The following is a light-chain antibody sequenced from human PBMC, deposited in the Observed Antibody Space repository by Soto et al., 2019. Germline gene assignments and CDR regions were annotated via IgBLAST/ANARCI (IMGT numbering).Light chain of an antibody. CDR3: HQYYNSTGP. CDR2: WAS. J-gene: IGKJ1*01. CDR1: QSVLFSSNNKNY. Sequence: DIVMTQSPDSLAVSLGERATINCKSSQSVLFSSNNKNYLAWYQQKPGQPPKLLIYWASTRESGVPDRFSGSGSGTDFTLTISSLQAEDVAVYYCHQYYNSTGPFGQGTKVDIX. V-gene: IGKV4-1*01.